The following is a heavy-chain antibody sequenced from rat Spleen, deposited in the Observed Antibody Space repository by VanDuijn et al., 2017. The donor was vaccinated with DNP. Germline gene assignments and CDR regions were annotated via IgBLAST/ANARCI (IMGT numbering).Heavy chain of an antibody. V-gene: IGHV3-1*01. D-gene: IGHD1-8*01. CDR3: ARTVLYSSFVPFDS. Sequence: EVQLQESGPGLVKPSQSLSLTCSVTGYSITSNYWGWIRKFPGNKMEWMGYLSYSGSTSYNPSLRSRISISRDTSRNQFFLQLNSVTTEDTATYYCARTVLYSSFVPFDSWGQGVMVTVSS. CDR2: LSYSGST. CDR1: GYSITSNY. J-gene: IGHJ2*01.